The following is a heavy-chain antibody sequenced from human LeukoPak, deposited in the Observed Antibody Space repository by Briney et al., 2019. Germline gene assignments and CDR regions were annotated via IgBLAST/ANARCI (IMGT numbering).Heavy chain of an antibody. J-gene: IGHJ4*02. Sequence: PSETLSLTCTVSGDSISSYYWSWIRQPPGKGLEWIGYIYYSGSTNYNPSLKSRVTISVDTSRNQFSLKLSSVTAADTAVYYCARHRQGGWYFDYWGQGTLVTVSS. D-gene: IGHD6-19*01. CDR3: ARHRQGGWYFDY. CDR2: IYYSGST. V-gene: IGHV4-59*08. CDR1: GDSISSYY.